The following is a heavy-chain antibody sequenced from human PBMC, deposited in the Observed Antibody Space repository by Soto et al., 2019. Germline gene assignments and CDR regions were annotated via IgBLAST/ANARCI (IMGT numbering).Heavy chain of an antibody. CDR3: ASDMSTP. Sequence: QVQLVQSGAEVKKPGASVKVSCKASGYTFTSHDINWMRQATGQGLEWMGWMNPNSGHTNYAQKYQGRVTMTIDTSISTADMELTNLRSEDTAIYYCASDMSTPWGQGTLVTVSS. J-gene: IGHJ5*02. CDR2: MNPNSGHT. V-gene: IGHV1-8*01. CDR1: GYTFTSHD. D-gene: IGHD3-16*01.